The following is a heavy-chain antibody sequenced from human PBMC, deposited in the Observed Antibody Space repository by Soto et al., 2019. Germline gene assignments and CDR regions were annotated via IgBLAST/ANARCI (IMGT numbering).Heavy chain of an antibody. J-gene: IGHJ5*02. Sequence: PGGSLRLSCAASGFIFSNYAMTWVRQGPGRGLEWVSTTSFSGGRTYYADSVKGRFTISRDNSINTVFLQMNSLRADDTALYFCAKNSGWFNTWGQGALVTVSS. CDR1: GFIFSNYA. V-gene: IGHV3-23*01. CDR2: TSFSGGRT. CDR3: AKNSGWFNT. D-gene: IGHD3-10*01.